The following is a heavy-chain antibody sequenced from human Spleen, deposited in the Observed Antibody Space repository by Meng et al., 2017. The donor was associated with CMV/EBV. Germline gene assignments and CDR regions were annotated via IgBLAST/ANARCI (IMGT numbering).Heavy chain of an antibody. CDR1: GLNFGHAW. D-gene: IGHD5-18*01. CDR3: TTQGYGDFDP. CDR2: IKRKTDGGTT. J-gene: IGHJ5*02. Sequence: SLGASGLNFGHAWLSWLRQAPGKGLEWVGRIKRKTDGGTTDYAAPVKGRFTISRDDSKNTLYLQMNSLKTEDTALYYCTTQGYGDFDPWGQGTLVTVSS. V-gene: IGHV3-15*01.